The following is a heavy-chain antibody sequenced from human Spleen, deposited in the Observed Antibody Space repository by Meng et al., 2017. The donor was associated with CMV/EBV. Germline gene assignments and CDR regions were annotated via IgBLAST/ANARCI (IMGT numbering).Heavy chain of an antibody. CDR1: GFTFHSYG. D-gene: IGHD6-13*01. Sequence: SGFTFHSYGMHWVRQAPGRELEWVAIIWNDGSNQYSAGSVKGRFTISRDNSKNPLYLQMNSLSAEDAAVYYCAKDGQDGSSWPLDYWGQGTLVTVSS. V-gene: IGHV3-33*08. J-gene: IGHJ4*02. CDR2: IWNDGSNQ. CDR3: AKDGQDGSSWPLDY.